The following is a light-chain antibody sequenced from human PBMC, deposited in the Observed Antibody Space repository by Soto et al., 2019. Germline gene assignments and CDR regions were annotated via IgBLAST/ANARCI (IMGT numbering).Light chain of an antibody. Sequence: VYTQSPATLSLSPGARAPLSCSARQSFSHALAWYQQKPGQAPRLLSHDASSRATGIPARFSGSGSETDFTLTISSLEPEDFAVYYCQQRGSWPPSITFGQGTRLVIK. J-gene: IGKJ5*01. V-gene: IGKV3-11*01. CDR2: DAS. CDR1: QSFSHA. CDR3: QQRGSWPPSIT.